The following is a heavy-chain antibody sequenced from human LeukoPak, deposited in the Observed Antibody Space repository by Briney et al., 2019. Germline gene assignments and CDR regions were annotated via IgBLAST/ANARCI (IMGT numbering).Heavy chain of an antibody. CDR3: ARRASPAAGIDY. J-gene: IGHJ4*02. Sequence: GESLQISCKASGYSFTTYWIGWVRQMPGKGLEWMGIIYPGDSDTRYSPSFQGQVTISADKSINTAYLQWRSLKASDTAMYFCARRASPAAGIDYWGQGTLVTVSS. D-gene: IGHD6-13*01. CDR1: GYSFTTYW. V-gene: IGHV5-51*01. CDR2: IYPGDSDT.